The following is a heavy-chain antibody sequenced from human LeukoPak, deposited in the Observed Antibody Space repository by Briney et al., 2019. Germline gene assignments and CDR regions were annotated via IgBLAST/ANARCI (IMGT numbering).Heavy chain of an antibody. Sequence: ASVKVSCKASGYTFTGYYMHWVRQAPGQGLEWMGWINPNSGGTNYAQKFQGRVTMTRDTSISTAYMELSRLRSDDTAVCYCATHPEYSSSSVTWFDPWGQGTLVTVSS. CDR3: ATHPEYSSSSVTWFDP. V-gene: IGHV1-2*02. J-gene: IGHJ5*02. CDR2: INPNSGGT. D-gene: IGHD6-6*01. CDR1: GYTFTGYY.